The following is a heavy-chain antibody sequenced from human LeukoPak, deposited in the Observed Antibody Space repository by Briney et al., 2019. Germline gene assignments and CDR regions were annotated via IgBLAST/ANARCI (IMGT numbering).Heavy chain of an antibody. Sequence: GGSLRLSCAASGFTFSSYAMSWVRQAPGKGLEWVSAISGSGGSTYYADSVKGRFTISRDNSKNTLYLQMNSLRAEDTAVYYCAKDPVPAVTGHPGGYFDYWGQGTLVTVSS. CDR1: GFTFSSYA. CDR2: ISGSGGST. D-gene: IGHD2-2*01. CDR3: AKDPVPAVTGHPGGYFDY. J-gene: IGHJ4*02. V-gene: IGHV3-23*01.